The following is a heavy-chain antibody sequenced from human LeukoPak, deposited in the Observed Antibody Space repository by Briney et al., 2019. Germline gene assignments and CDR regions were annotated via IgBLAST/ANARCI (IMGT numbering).Heavy chain of an antibody. CDR2: IIPIFGTA. Sequence: SVKVSCKASGGTFSSYAISWVRQAPGQGLEWMGGIIPIFGTANYAQKFQGRVTITTDESTSTAYMEMSSLRSEDTAVYYCARDGAMITFGGVIAPDYWGQEPWSPSPQ. J-gene: IGHJ4*01. CDR1: GGTFSSYA. D-gene: IGHD3-16*02. CDR3: ARDGAMITFGGVIAPDY. V-gene: IGHV1-69*05.